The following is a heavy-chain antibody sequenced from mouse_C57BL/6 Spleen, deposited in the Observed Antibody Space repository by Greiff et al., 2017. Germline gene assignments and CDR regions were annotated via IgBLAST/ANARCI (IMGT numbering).Heavy chain of an antibody. CDR1: CYTFTSYT. D-gene: IGHD2-4*01. J-gene: IGHJ4*01. CDR3: ARDVYDYGFDARDY. V-gene: IGHV1-4*01. CDR2: INPSSGYT. Sequence: QVQLQQSGAELARPGASVKMSCKASCYTFTSYTMHWVKQRPGQGLEWIGYINPSSGYTKYNQKFKDKATLTADKSSSTAYMQLSSLTSEDSAVYYCARDVYDYGFDARDYWGQGTSVTVSS.